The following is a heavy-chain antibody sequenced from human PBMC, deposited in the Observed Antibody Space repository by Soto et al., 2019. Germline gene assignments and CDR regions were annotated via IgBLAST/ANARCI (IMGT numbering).Heavy chain of an antibody. D-gene: IGHD6-13*01. Sequence: QLRLQESGPGLVKSSETLSLTCTISGGSVRSSSYYWGWIRQPPGKGLEWIASIYYSGRTHNNPALKSRVXMXIXTXXNXXXXXXXXXXXXXXAXXYCARHXGGAAADRPLDYWGQGTLVTVSS. V-gene: IGHV4-39*01. CDR3: ARHXGGAAADRPLDY. J-gene: IGHJ4*02. CDR2: IYYSGRT. CDR1: GGSVRSSSYY.